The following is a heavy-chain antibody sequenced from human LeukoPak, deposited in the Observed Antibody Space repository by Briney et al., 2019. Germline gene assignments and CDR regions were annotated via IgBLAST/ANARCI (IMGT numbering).Heavy chain of an antibody. Sequence: GGSLRLSCAASGFTFSSCSMNWVRQAPGKGLEWVSSISSSSSYIYYADSVKGRFTISRDNAKNSLYLQMNSLRAEDTAVYYCARAVNSQWLVLRQGPFDYWGQGTLVTVSS. CDR1: GFTFSSCS. J-gene: IGHJ4*02. CDR2: ISSSSSYI. CDR3: ARAVNSQWLVLRQGPFDY. V-gene: IGHV3-21*01. D-gene: IGHD6-19*01.